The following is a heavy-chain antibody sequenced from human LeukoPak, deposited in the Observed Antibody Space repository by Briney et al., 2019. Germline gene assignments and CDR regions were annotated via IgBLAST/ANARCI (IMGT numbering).Heavy chain of an antibody. J-gene: IGHJ4*02. CDR2: ISFSCSYI. CDR1: EFTFSSYS. V-gene: IGHV3-21*01. CDR3: ARGLFIYRWGLLGDQAHGFDY. Sequence: GGPLRLSCAASEFTFSSYSMNWVRQAPGKGLEWVSSISFSCSYIYYADSMKGRFTISRDNAKNSLYLQMNSLRAEDTAVYYCARGLFIYRWGLLGDQAHGFDYWGQGTLVTVSS. D-gene: IGHD3-10*01.